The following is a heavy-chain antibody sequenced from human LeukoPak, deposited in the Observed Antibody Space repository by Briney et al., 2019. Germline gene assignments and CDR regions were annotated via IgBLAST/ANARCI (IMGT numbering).Heavy chain of an antibody. D-gene: IGHD2-2*02. Sequence: GGSLRLSCAASGFTFSSYAMSWVRQAPGKGLEWVSAISGSGGSTYYADSVKGRSTISRDNSKNTLYLQMNSLRAEDTAVYYCARGGDIVVVPAAIGYQAFDYWGQGTLVTVSS. V-gene: IGHV3-23*01. CDR1: GFTFSSYA. J-gene: IGHJ4*02. CDR2: ISGSGGST. CDR3: ARGGDIVVVPAAIGYQAFDY.